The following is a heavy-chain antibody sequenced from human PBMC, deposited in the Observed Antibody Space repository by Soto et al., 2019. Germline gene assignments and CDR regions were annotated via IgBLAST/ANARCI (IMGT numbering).Heavy chain of an antibody. D-gene: IGHD5-18*01. CDR2: IYYSGST. CDR3: ARVGNSYGFYYYYYGMDV. J-gene: IGHJ6*02. V-gene: IGHV4-61*08. Sequence: PSETLSLTCAVSSGSISSGGYSWSWIRQPQGKGKEWIGYIYYSGSTNYNTSLKSRVTISVDTSKNQFSLKLSSVTAADTAVYYCARVGNSYGFYYYYYGMDVWGQGTTVTVSS. CDR1: SGSISSGGYS.